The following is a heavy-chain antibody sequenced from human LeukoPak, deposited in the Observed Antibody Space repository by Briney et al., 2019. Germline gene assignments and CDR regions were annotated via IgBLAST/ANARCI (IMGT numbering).Heavy chain of an antibody. Sequence: SVKVSCKASGFTFTSSAMQLVRQARGQRLEWIGWIVVGSGNTNYAQKLQGRVTMTTDTSTSTAYMELRSLRSDDTAVYYCTRVHGSGVEDYWGQGTLVTVSS. V-gene: IGHV1-58*02. CDR1: GFTFTSSA. D-gene: IGHD3-10*01. J-gene: IGHJ4*02. CDR2: IVVGSGNT. CDR3: TRVHGSGVEDY.